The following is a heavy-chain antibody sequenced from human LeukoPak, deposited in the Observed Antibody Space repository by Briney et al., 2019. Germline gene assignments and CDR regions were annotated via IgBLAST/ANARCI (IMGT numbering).Heavy chain of an antibody. J-gene: IGHJ3*02. CDR3: ARTEGPSAFDI. CDR2: IYHSGNT. V-gene: IGHV4-38-2*02. Sequence: SETLSLTCTVSGYSINSGYYWGWIRQPPGKGLEWIGSIYHSGNTYYNPSLKSRVTISVDTSKNQFSLKLSSVTAADTAVYYCARTEGPSAFDIWGQGTMVTVSS. CDR1: GYSINSGYY.